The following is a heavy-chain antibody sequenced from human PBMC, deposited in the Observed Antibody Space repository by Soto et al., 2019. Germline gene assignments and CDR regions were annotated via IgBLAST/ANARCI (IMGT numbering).Heavy chain of an antibody. CDR2: INHSGST. J-gene: IGHJ5*02. Sequence: SETLSLTCAVYGGSFSGYYWSWIRQPPGKGLEWIGEINHSGSTNYNPSLKSRVTISVDTSKNQFSLKLSSVTAEDTAVYYCARGGVVPWGHGILVSSPQ. CDR3: ARGGVVP. V-gene: IGHV4-34*01. CDR1: GGSFSGYY. D-gene: IGHD3-16*01.